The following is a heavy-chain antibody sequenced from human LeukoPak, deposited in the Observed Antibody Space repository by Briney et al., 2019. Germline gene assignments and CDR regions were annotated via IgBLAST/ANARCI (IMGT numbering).Heavy chain of an antibody. CDR2: IYWDDDK. J-gene: IGHJ5*02. V-gene: IGHV2-5*02. CDR1: GFSLSTSGVG. CDR3: AHSSAKFGEFVVDWFDP. D-gene: IGHD3-10*02. Sequence: SGPTLVNPTQTLTLTCTFSGFSLSTSGVGVGWIRQPPGKALEWLALIYWDDDKRYSPSLKSRLTITKDTSKNQVVLTMTNMDPVDTATYYCAHSSAKFGEFVVDWFDPWGQGTLVTVSS.